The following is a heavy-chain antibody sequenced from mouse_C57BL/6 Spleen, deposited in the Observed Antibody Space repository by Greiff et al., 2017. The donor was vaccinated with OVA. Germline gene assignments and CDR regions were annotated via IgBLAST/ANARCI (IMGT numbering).Heavy chain of an antibody. V-gene: IGHV5-17*01. J-gene: IGHJ1*03. Sequence: EVQLQESGGGLVKPGGSLKLSCAASGFTFSDYGMHWVRQAPEKGLEWVAYISSGSSTIYYADTVKGRFTISRDNAKNTLFLQMTSLRSEDTAMYYCARRLLRFNWYFDVWGTGTTVTVSS. CDR2: ISSGSSTI. D-gene: IGHD2-3*01. CDR1: GFTFSDYG. CDR3: ARRLLRFNWYFDV.